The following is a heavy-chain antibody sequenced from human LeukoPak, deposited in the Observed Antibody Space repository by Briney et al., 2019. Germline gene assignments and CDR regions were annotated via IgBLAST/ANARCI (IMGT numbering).Heavy chain of an antibody. Sequence: ASVKVSCKASGYTFTGCYMHWVRQAPGQGLEWMGWINPNSGGTNYAQKFQGRVTMTRDTSISTAYMELSRLRSDDTAVYYCAREALRFLEWLPKEVDYWGQGTLVTVSS. CDR2: INPNSGGT. V-gene: IGHV1-2*02. J-gene: IGHJ4*02. CDR1: GYTFTGCY. D-gene: IGHD3-3*01. CDR3: AREALRFLEWLPKEVDY.